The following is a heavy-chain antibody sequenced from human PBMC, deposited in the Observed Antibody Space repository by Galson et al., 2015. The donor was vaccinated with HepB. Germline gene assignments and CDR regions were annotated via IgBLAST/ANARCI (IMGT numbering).Heavy chain of an antibody. CDR2: IIPILGIA. CDR3: ARESSFWSGLFDY. D-gene: IGHD3-3*01. V-gene: IGHV1-69*04. CDR1: GGTFSSYA. Sequence: SVKVSCKASGGTFSSYAISWVRQAPGQGLEWMGRIIPILGIANYAQKFQGRVTITADKSTSTAYMELSSLRSEDTAVYYCARESSFWSGLFDYWGQGTLVTVSS. J-gene: IGHJ4*02.